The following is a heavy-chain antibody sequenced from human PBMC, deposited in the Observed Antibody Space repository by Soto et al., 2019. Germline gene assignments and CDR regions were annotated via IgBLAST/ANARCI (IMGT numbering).Heavy chain of an antibody. D-gene: IGHD3-22*01. V-gene: IGHV4-39*01. J-gene: IGHJ4*02. Sequence: QLQLQESGPGLVKPSETLSLTCTVSGGSISSSSYYWGWIRQPPGKGLEWIGRIYYSGSTYYNPSLQSRVTIALDKSKIQCSLRLRYVTAADTAVYYCARVHHYEDYYDSSGYYSRFDYWGQGTLVAVAS. CDR2: IYYSGST. CDR3: ARVHHYEDYYDSSGYYSRFDY. CDR1: GGSISSSSYY.